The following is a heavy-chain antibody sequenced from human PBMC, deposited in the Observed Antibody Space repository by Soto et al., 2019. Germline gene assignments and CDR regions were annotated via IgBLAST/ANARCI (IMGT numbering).Heavy chain of an antibody. Sequence: EVQLVESGGGLVKPGGSLRLSCAASGFTFSNAWMNWVRKAPGKGLEWVGRIKSKPDGGTTDYAAPVQGRFTISRDGSKNTLYLQMNSLKTEDTAVYYCTTPVTIFGVVIRLGYYYGMDVLGQGTTVTVSS. CDR2: IKSKPDGGTT. D-gene: IGHD3-3*01. CDR1: GFTFSNAW. J-gene: IGHJ6*02. V-gene: IGHV3-15*07. CDR3: TTPVTIFGVVIRLGYYYGMDV.